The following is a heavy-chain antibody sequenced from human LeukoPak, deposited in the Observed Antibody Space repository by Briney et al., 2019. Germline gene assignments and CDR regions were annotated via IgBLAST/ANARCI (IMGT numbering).Heavy chain of an antibody. CDR3: VRHRQWLLFPDY. D-gene: IGHD6-19*01. V-gene: IGHV4-39*01. CDR2: IFYSWAT. Sequence: SETLSLTCTVSGDSISINYNWGWIRPPPGKGLEWIGSIFYSWATYYSPSLKSRVTISVDTSKNQFSLKLSSMTAADTAVYYCVRHRQWLLFPDYWGQGTLVTVSS. J-gene: IGHJ4*02. CDR1: GDSISINYN.